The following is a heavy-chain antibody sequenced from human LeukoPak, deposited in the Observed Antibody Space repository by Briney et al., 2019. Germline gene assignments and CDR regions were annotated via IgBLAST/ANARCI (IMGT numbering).Heavy chain of an antibody. V-gene: IGHV3-21*01. J-gene: IGHJ4*02. Sequence: GESLRLSCAAAGFTFGDHSMSWVRQAPGKGLEWVSSISSSSSYIYYADSVKGRFTISRDNAKNSLYLQMNSLRAEDTAVYYCARQYSSSSPFDYRGQGTLVTVSS. CDR3: ARQYSSSSPFDY. CDR2: ISSSSSYI. CDR1: GFTFGDHS. D-gene: IGHD6-6*01.